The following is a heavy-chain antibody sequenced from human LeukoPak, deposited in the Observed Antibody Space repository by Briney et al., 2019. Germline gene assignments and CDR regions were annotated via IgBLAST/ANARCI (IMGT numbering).Heavy chain of an antibody. CDR2: INHSGGT. CDR1: GGSISSGGYY. CDR3: ARGRRYCSGSSCYSSTADY. D-gene: IGHD2-15*01. Sequence: PSETLSLTCTVSGGSISSGGYYWRWIRQPPGKGLEWIGEINHSGGTNYNPSLKSRVTISVDTSKNQFSLKLSSVTAADTAVYYCARGRRYCSGSSCYSSTADYWGQGTLVTVSS. J-gene: IGHJ4*02. V-gene: IGHV4-39*07.